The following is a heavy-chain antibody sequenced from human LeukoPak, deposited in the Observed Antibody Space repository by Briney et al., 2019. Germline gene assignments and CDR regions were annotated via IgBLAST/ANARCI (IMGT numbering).Heavy chain of an antibody. D-gene: IGHD6-6*01. CDR3: ATQYSSSSGVDY. J-gene: IGHJ4*02. CDR2: IYHSGST. CDR1: GGSISSNNW. Sequence: PSETLSLTCAVSGGSISSNNWWSRVRQPPGKGLEWIGEIYHSGSTNYNPSLKSRVTISVDKSKNQFSLKLSSVTAADTAVYYCATQYSSSSGVDYWGQGTLVTVSS. V-gene: IGHV4-4*02.